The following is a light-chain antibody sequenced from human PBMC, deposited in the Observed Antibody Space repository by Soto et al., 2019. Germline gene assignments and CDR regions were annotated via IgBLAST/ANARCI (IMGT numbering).Light chain of an antibody. J-gene: IGLJ2*01. Sequence: QSVLTQPTSASGPPGQRVTISCSGSSSNIGSNTVNWYQQFPGTAPKLLIYGSNQRPSRVSDRFSGSKSGTAASLAISGLQSEDEADYYCAVWDDSLNGVIFGGGTKLTVL. CDR3: AVWDDSLNGVI. V-gene: IGLV1-44*01. CDR1: SSNIGSNT. CDR2: GSN.